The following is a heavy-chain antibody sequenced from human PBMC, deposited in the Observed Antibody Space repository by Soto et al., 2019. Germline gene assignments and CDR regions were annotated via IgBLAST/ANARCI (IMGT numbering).Heavy chain of an antibody. CDR2: ISLNSGSI. J-gene: IGHJ6*02. CDR3: AKGGCSGGSCYRSYYYYYGMDV. V-gene: IGHV3-9*01. D-gene: IGHD2-15*01. Sequence: EVQLVESGGGLVQPGRSLRLSCAASGFTFDDYAMHWVRQAPGKGLEWVSGISLNSGSIGYADSVKGRFTISRDNAKNSLYLQMNSLRAEDTALYYCAKGGCSGGSCYRSYYYYYGMDVWGQGTTVTVSS. CDR1: GFTFDDYA.